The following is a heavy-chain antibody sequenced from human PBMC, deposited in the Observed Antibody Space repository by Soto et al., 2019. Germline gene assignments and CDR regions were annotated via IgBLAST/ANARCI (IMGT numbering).Heavy chain of an antibody. V-gene: IGHV3-49*03. J-gene: IGHJ6*02. D-gene: IGHD4-17*01. CDR3: TRDAPDRVRYGDYEDYYYYGMDV. CDR1: GFTFGDYA. Sequence: QPGGSLRLSCTASGFTFGDYAMSWFRQAPGKGLEWVGFIRSKAYGGATEYAASVKGRFTISRDDSKSIAYLQMNSLKTEDTAVYYCTRDAPDRVRYGDYEDYYYYGMDVWGQGTTVTVSS. CDR2: IRSKAYGGAT.